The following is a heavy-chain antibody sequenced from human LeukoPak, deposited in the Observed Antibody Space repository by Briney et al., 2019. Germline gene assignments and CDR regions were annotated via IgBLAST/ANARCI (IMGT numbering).Heavy chain of an antibody. CDR2: ISSNGGST. D-gene: IGHD2-15*01. J-gene: IGHJ5*02. Sequence: GGSLRLSCAASGFTFSSYAMHWVRQAPGKGLEYVSAISSNGGSTYYANSVKGRFTISRDNSKNTLYLQMGSLRAEDMAVYYCARGLWGGYCSGGSCLGFDPWGQGTLVTVSS. CDR1: GFTFSSYA. V-gene: IGHV3-64*01. CDR3: ARGLWGGYCSGGSCLGFDP.